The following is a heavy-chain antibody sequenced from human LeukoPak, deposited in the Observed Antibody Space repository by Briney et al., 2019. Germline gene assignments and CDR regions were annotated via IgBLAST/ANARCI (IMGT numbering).Heavy chain of an antibody. J-gene: IGHJ4*02. CDR3: ARVSGGYFYFDY. CDR2: ISSSSGII. V-gene: IGHV3-48*04. D-gene: IGHD5-18*01. Sequence: GGSLRLSCAASGYTFSSYAMNWVRQAPGKGLEWVSYISSSSGIIYYADSVKGRFTISRDNAKNSLYLQMNSLRAEDTAVYYCARVSGGYFYFDYWGQGTLVTVSS. CDR1: GYTFSSYA.